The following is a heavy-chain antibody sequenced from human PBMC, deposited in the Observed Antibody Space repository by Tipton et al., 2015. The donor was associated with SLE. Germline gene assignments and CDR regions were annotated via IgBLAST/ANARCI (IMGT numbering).Heavy chain of an antibody. D-gene: IGHD6-19*01. CDR2: IYYSGTT. Sequence: TLSLTCTISGGSITSSPSYLGWVRQPPGKGLEWIGSIYYSGTTYYNPSLKSPVTISVDTSKNQFSLKLSYVTASDTAVYFCARHWGGYNTGWYFDSWGQETLVTVSS. CDR1: GGSITSSPSY. V-gene: IGHV4-39*01. J-gene: IGHJ4*02. CDR3: ARHWGGYNTGWYFDS.